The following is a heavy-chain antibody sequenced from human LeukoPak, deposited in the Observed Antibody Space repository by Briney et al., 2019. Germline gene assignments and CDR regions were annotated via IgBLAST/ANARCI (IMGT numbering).Heavy chain of an antibody. V-gene: IGHV1-69*04. CDR3: ARAAYYYDSSGYFKY. CDR1: GGTFSSYA. D-gene: IGHD3-22*01. CDR2: IIPILGIA. J-gene: IGHJ4*02. Sequence: ASVKVSCKASGGTFSSYAISWVRQAPGQGLEWMGRIIPILGIANYAQKFQGRVTITADKSTSTAYMELSSLRSEDTAVYYCARAAYYYDSSGYFKYWGQGTLVTVSS.